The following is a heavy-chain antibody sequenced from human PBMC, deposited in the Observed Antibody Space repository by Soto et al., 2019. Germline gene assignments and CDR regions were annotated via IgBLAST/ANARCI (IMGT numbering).Heavy chain of an antibody. CDR2: IYYSGST. D-gene: IGHD3-22*01. V-gene: IGHV4-30-4*01. Sequence: SETLSLTCTVSGGSISSGDYYWSWIRQPPGKGLEWIGYIYYSGSTYYNPSLKSRVTISVDTSKNQFSLKLSSVTAADTAVYYCAMLPRDYCDSSEAFEIWGQATMV. CDR3: AMLPRDYCDSSEAFEI. CDR1: GGSISSGDYY. J-gene: IGHJ3*02.